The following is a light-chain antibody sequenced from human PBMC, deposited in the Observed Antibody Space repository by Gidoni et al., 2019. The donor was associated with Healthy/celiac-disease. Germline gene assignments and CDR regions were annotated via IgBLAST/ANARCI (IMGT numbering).Light chain of an antibody. Sequence: DIQMTQSPSSLSASVGDRVTITCRASQGIRNYLAWYQQKPGKVPKLLIYAASTLQSGVPSRFRGRGSGTAFTLTLRSLQPEDVATYYCQKYNSAPLAFXQXTRLEIK. CDR1: QGIRNY. CDR2: AAS. V-gene: IGKV1-27*01. CDR3: QKYNSAPLA. J-gene: IGKJ5*01.